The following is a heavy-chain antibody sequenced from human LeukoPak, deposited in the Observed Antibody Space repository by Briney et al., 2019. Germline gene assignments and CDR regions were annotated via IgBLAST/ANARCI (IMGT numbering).Heavy chain of an antibody. J-gene: IGHJ6*02. CDR1: GFTFNTYG. CDR3: AKDLGYSSSWSPHYYYYGMDV. D-gene: IGHD6-13*01. CDR2: MSYDGSDK. V-gene: IGHV3-30*18. Sequence: GGSLRLSCAASGFTFNTYGMHWVRQAPGKGLEWVAVMSYDGSDKVYADSVKGRFTISRDNSKNTLYLQMNSLRAEDTAVYYCAKDLGYSSSWSPHYYYYGMDVWGQGTTVTVSS.